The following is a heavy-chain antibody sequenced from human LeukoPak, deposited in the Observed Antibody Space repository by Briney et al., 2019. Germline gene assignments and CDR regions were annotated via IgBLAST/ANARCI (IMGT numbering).Heavy chain of an antibody. CDR3: ATGSLPGGFDH. D-gene: IGHD1-14*01. CDR2: IDSSGSTI. V-gene: IGHV3-48*03. CDR1: GLTFTNFQ. J-gene: IGHJ4*02. Sequence: GGSLRLSCAASGLTFTNFQMNWVRQAPGKTLEWVSSIDSSGSTIYYGDSVKGRFTISRDNAKNSLDQQMDSLRAEDTAVYYCATGSLPGGFDHWGQGTLVTVSS.